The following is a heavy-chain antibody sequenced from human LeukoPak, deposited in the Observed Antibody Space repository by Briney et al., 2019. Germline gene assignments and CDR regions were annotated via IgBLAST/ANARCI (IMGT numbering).Heavy chain of an antibody. Sequence: GGTLRLLCAASGFTYSNQDLIWVRHAPGKGLEEGVTITDTSINAYYAHYVTGRFTISRDNSMNTLYLQMNRLRAEDAAIYFGAKVPCPDYGSWRPPFMDVWGQGSTVGV. CDR3: AKVPCPDYGSWRPPFMDV. D-gene: IGHD3-10*01. CDR2: ITDTSINA. CDR1: GFTYSNQD. J-gene: IGHJ6*02. V-gene: IGHV3-23*01.